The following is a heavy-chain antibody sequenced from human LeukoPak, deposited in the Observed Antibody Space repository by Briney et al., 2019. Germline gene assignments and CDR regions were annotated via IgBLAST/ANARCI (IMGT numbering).Heavy chain of an antibody. D-gene: IGHD3-10*01. J-gene: IGHJ4*02. CDR2: ISSGSSTI. V-gene: IGHV3-48*04. Sequence: GGSLRLSCAASGFTFSSYSMNWVRQAPGKGLEWVSSISSGSSTIYYADSVKGRFTISRDNAKNSLYLQMNSLRAEDTAVYYCARDSRYYGSGSYGSEYWGQGTLVTVSS. CDR3: ARDSRYYGSGSYGSEY. CDR1: GFTFSSYS.